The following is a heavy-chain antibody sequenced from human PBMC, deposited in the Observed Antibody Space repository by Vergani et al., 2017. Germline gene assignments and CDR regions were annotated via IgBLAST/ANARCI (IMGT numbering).Heavy chain of an antibody. CDR3: AMXVRQSGYYYDSSGYYAQGYGMDV. J-gene: IGHJ6*02. V-gene: IGHV4-30-4*08. CDR2: IYYSGST. D-gene: IGHD3-22*01. CDR1: GGSISSGDYY. Sequence: QVQLQESGPGLVKPSQTLSLTCTVSGGSISSGDYYWSWIRQPPGKGLEWIGYIYYSGSTYYNQSLKSRVTISVDTSKNPFSLKLSSVTAADTAVYYCAMXVRQSGYYYDSSGYYAQGYGMDVWGQGTTVTVSS.